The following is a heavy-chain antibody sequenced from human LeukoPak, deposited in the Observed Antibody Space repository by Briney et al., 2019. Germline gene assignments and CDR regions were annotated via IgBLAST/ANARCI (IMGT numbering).Heavy chain of an antibody. V-gene: IGHV4-59*05. CDR3: ARLEVAGINDY. D-gene: IGHD6-19*01. J-gene: IGHJ4*02. CDR1: GGSLSSYY. Sequence: PSETLSLTCTVSGGSLSSYYWSWIRQPPGKGLEWIGSIYYSGRTYYNPSLKSRVTISVDTSKNQFSLKLSSVTAADTAVYYCARLEVAGINDYWGQGTLVTVSS. CDR2: IYYSGRT.